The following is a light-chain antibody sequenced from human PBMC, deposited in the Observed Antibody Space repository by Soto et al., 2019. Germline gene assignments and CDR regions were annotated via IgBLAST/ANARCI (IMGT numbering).Light chain of an antibody. CDR1: QSVTNNY. CDR3: QQYGSSPIT. CDR2: GAS. V-gene: IGKV3-20*01. Sequence: EIVLTQSPGPLSLSPGESATLSCRPSQSVTNNYLAWYQQKPGQAPRLLIDGASNRATGIPDRLSGSGSGTDFTLTISRLEPEDFAVYYCQQYGSSPITFGQGTRLEIK. J-gene: IGKJ5*01.